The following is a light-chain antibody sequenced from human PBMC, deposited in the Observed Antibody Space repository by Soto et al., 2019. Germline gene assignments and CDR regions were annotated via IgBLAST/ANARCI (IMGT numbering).Light chain of an antibody. V-gene: IGKV3-20*01. Sequence: EIALTQPTATLSLSPGEGATLSCRASQSVNSNYFAWYQQKPGQAPRLLIYVASNRATGIPDRFSCSGSGTESTLFISRLEPEDFAVYYCQQYGSAYTFGQGNKLEIK. J-gene: IGKJ2*01. CDR2: VAS. CDR3: QQYGSAYT. CDR1: QSVNSNY.